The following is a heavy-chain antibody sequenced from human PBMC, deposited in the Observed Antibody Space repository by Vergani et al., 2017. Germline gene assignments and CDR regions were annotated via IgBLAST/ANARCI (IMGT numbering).Heavy chain of an antibody. Sequence: EAQVVESGGGLVQTGGSLRLSCAASGFSFSTYWMHWVRQAPGKGLVWVSRINSEDSSTDYADSVKGRFTISRDSAKNTVYLQMHSLRVEDTAVYYCVRGKQVHNMYYSASGTYYYYGLDVWGQGITVTVSS. CDR1: GFSFSTYW. CDR3: VRGKQVHNMYYSASGTYYYYGLDV. V-gene: IGHV3-74*01. D-gene: IGHD3-10*01. CDR2: INSEDSST. J-gene: IGHJ6*02.